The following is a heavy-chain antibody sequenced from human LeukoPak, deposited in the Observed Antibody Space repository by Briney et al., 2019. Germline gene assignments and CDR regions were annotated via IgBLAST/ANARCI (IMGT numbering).Heavy chain of an antibody. CDR3: AGGDYYDSSGYYFPDAFDI. D-gene: IGHD3-22*01. J-gene: IGHJ3*02. CDR2: IWYDGSNK. Sequence: PGGSLRLSCAASGFTFSSYGMHWVRQAPGKGLEWVAVIWYDGSNKYYVDSVQGRFTISRDNSKNTLYLQMSSLRAEDTAVYYCAGGDYYDSSGYYFPDAFDIWGQGAMVTVSS. CDR1: GFTFSSYG. V-gene: IGHV3-33*01.